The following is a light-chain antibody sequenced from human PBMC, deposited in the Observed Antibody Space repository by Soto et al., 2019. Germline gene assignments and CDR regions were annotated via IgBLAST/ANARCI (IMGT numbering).Light chain of an antibody. CDR3: TSFSSSTSLYV. CDR1: TRDIAGYNY. CDR2: QVT. V-gene: IGLV2-14*01. Sequence: QSALTQPASVSGSLGQSITISCTGTTRDIAGYNYISWYQQLPGKAPKLMIYQVTIRPSGISNRFSGSKSGNTASLTISGLQAEDEAAYYCTSFSSSTSLYVSGTGTKLTVL. J-gene: IGLJ1*01.